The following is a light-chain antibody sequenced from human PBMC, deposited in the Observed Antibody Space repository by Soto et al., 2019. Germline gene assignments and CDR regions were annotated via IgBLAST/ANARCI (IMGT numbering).Light chain of an antibody. Sequence: DIQMTQPPSSLSASVGDRVTIACRASQSISSYLNWYQQKPGKAPKILIYAASSLQSGVPSRFSGSRSGTEFTLTISSLQPEEFATYYCHQSDSSPLNFGPGTNVDIK. CDR1: QSISSY. J-gene: IGKJ3*01. V-gene: IGKV1-39*01. CDR2: AAS. CDR3: HQSDSSPLN.